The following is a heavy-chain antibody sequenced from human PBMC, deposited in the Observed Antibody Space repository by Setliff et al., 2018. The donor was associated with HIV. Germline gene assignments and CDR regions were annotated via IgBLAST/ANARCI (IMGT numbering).Heavy chain of an antibody. CDR2: INPHTGVT. J-gene: IGHJ6*03. V-gene: IGHV1-2*02. D-gene: IGHD3-10*01. Sequence: GASVKVSCKTSGYIFIRYYIFWVRQAPGQGLEWMGNINPHTGVTKYAEKFQGRVTMTRDTSINTIYMELSRLRSDDTAVYYCARDLFTSGSDRSWQAGYYYYYYMDVWGKGTTVTVS. CDR1: GYIFIRYY. CDR3: ARDLFTSGSDRSWQAGYYYYYYMDV.